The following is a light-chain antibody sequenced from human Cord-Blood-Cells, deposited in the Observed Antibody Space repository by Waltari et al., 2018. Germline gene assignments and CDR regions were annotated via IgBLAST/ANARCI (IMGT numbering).Light chain of an antibody. CDR1: QSISSY. CDR2: AAS. V-gene: IGKV1-39*01. Sequence: IQMTQSPSSLSASVGDRATIPCRASQSISSYLNWYQQKPGKAPKRLIYAASSLQSGVPSRFSGSGSGTDFTLTISSLQPEDFATYYCQQSYSTPLYTFGQGTKLEIK. J-gene: IGKJ2*01. CDR3: QQSYSTPLYT.